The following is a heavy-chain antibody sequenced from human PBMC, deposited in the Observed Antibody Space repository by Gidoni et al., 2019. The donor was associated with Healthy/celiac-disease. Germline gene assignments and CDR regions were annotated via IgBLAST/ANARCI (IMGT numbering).Heavy chain of an antibody. Sequence: QVQLQESGPGLVKPSQTLSLPCTVSGGSISRGDYYWSWIRQPPGKGLEWIGYIYYSGSTYYNPSLKSRVTISVDTSKNQFSLKLSSVTAADTAVYYCARSGSGGYYPQFGYWGQGTLVTVSS. CDR1: GGSISRGDYY. J-gene: IGHJ4*02. CDR3: ARSGSGGYYPQFGY. D-gene: IGHD3-22*01. CDR2: IYYSGST. V-gene: IGHV4-30-4*01.